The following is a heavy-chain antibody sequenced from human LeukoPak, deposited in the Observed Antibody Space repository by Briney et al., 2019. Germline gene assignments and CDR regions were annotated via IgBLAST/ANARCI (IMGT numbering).Heavy chain of an antibody. CDR2: ISHDGSNK. CDR3: MGYNWFDP. J-gene: IGHJ5*02. Sequence: GGSLRLSCAASVFTFSSHSMTWVRQAPGKGPEWVAVISHDGSNKYYADSVKGRFTISRDNSKNTLYLQMNSLRIEDTAVYYCMGYNWFDPWGQGTLVTVSS. V-gene: IGHV3-30*03. D-gene: IGHD3-16*01. CDR1: VFTFSSHS.